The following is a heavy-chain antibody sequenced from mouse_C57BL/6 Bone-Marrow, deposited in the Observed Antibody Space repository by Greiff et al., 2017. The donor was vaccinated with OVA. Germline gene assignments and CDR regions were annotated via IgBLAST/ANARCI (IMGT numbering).Heavy chain of an antibody. CDR2: SRNKANDYTT. CDR3: ARDDLFYAMDY. V-gene: IGHV7-1*01. CDR1: GFTFSDFY. J-gene: IGHJ4*01. Sequence: EVQGVESGGGLVQSGRSLRLSCATSGFTFSDFYMEWVRQAPGKGLEWIAASRNKANDYTTEYSASVKGRFIVSRDTSQSILYLQMNALRAEDTAIYYCARDDLFYAMDYWGQGTSVTVSS. D-gene: IGHD2-3*01.